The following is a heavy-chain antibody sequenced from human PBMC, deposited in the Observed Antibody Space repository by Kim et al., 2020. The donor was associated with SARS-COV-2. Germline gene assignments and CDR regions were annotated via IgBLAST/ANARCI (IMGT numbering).Heavy chain of an antibody. Sequence: SETLSLTCTVSGSSIGIGYYWGWIRQFPGRGLEWVSSISHTGNTYYNPSLKSRVIISVDTSKREVSLNLTSVTAPDTAVYYCARKVISSWFNFDVWGQG. D-gene: IGHD2-21*01. CDR1: GSSIGIGYY. CDR2: ISHTGNT. J-gene: IGHJ3*01. CDR3: ARKVISSWFNFDV. V-gene: IGHV4-38-2*02.